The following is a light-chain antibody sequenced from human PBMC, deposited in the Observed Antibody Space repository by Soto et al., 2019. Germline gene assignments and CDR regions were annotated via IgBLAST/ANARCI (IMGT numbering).Light chain of an antibody. CDR2: DAS. V-gene: IGKV1-5*01. CDR1: QSISSW. J-gene: IGKJ5*01. Sequence: DIQMTQSPSTLSASVGDIVTITCLASQSISSWLAWYQQKPGKAPTLLIYDASTLERGVPSRFSGTGSGTEFTLSIDSLQPDDFATYYCQQYHTSSITFGQGTRLE. CDR3: QQYHTSSIT.